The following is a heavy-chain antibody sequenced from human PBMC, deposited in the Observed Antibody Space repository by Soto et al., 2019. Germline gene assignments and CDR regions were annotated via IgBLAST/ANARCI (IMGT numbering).Heavy chain of an antibody. CDR2: ISYDGSNK. CDR1: GFTFSSYA. D-gene: IGHD3-16*01. V-gene: IGHV3-30-3*01. CDR3: EAGGYYYYYMDV. Sequence: GGSLRLSCASSGFTFSSYAMHWVRQAPGKGLEWVAVISYDGSNKYYADSVKGRFTISRDNAKNSLYLQMNSLRAEDTAVYYCEAGGYYYYYMDVWGKGTTVTVSS. J-gene: IGHJ6*03.